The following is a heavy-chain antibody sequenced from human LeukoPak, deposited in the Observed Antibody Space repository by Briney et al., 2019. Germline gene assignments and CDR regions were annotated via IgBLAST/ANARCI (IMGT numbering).Heavy chain of an antibody. J-gene: IGHJ4*02. D-gene: IGHD2-21*02. CDR2: ISAYNGNT. Sequence: ASVKVSCKASGYTFTSYGISWVRQAPGQGLEWMGWISAYNGNTNYAQKLQGRVTMTTDTSTSTAYMELRSLRSDDTAVYYCANHVVVTGPFDYWGQGTLVTVSS. CDR1: GYTFTSYG. V-gene: IGHV1-18*01. CDR3: ANHVVVTGPFDY.